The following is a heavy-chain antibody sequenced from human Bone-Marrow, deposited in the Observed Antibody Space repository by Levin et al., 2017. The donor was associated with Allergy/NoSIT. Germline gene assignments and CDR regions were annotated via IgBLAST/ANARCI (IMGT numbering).Heavy chain of an antibody. Sequence: SETLSLTCAVYGGSFSGYYWSWIRQPPGKGLEWIGEINHSGSTNYNPSLKSRVTISVDTSKNQFSLKLSSVTAADTAVYYCAREDYYGSGSYYSSLYYYYGMDVWGQGTTVTVSS. CDR3: AREDYYGSGSYYSSLYYYYGMDV. V-gene: IGHV4-34*01. D-gene: IGHD3-10*01. CDR1: GGSFSGYY. J-gene: IGHJ6*02. CDR2: INHSGST.